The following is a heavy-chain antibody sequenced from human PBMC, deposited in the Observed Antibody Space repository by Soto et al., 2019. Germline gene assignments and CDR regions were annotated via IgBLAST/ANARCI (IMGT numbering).Heavy chain of an antibody. J-gene: IGHJ6*02. D-gene: IGHD3-3*01. Sequence: ASVKVSCKXSGYTFTSYGISWVRQAPGQGLEWMGWISAYNGNTNYAQKLQGRVTMTTDTSTSTAYMELRSLRSDDTAVYYCARGGADDFWSGYLGDYYGMDVWGQGTTVTVSS. CDR3: ARGGADDFWSGYLGDYYGMDV. CDR2: ISAYNGNT. CDR1: GYTFTSYG. V-gene: IGHV1-18*01.